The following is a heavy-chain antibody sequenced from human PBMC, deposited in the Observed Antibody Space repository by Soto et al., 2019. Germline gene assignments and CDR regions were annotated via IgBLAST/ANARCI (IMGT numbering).Heavy chain of an antibody. CDR2: ISSGGSFT. V-gene: IGHV3-11*06. J-gene: IGHJ5*02. CDR1: GFTFSEYY. CDR3: ARVEDPDP. Sequence: VGSLRLSCVASGFTFSEYYMSWIRQAPGKGLEWISYISSGGSFTKYADSVKGRFTISRDNAKNSLFLQMNSLRGDDTAVYYCARVEDPDPWGQGTLVTVSS.